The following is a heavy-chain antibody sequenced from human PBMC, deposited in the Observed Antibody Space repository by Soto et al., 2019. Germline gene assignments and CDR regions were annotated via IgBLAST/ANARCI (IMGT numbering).Heavy chain of an antibody. D-gene: IGHD3-22*01. CDR2: IIPVFGTP. Sequence: QVQLVQSGAEVKKPGSSVKVSCTASGGSLRNFGISWVRQAPGQGLEWMGAIIPVFGTPNYAQKFQDRVTINADESTTTVYMEVRSLTSEDTAVYYCASGDATKIVVTTYYAMDVWGQGTTVTVSS. CDR3: ASGDATKIVVTTYYAMDV. CDR1: GGSLRNFG. J-gene: IGHJ6*02. V-gene: IGHV1-69*12.